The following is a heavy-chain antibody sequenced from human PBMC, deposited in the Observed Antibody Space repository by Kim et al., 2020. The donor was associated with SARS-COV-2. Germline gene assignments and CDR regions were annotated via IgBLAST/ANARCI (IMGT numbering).Heavy chain of an antibody. CDR1: GFYFNNAW. CDR2: VKSEVDGGTT. CDR3: TTGLSGLGSYYNRFYFDH. D-gene: IGHD3-10*01. Sequence: GGSLRLPCTASGFYFNNAWMTGVRQAPGKGLEWIGRVKSEVDGGTTEYAAPVRGRVTISRDDSKEMVFLQMSSLKTEDTAVYYCTTGLSGLGSYYNRFYFDHWGQGTLVTVSS. V-gene: IGHV3-15*01. J-gene: IGHJ4*02.